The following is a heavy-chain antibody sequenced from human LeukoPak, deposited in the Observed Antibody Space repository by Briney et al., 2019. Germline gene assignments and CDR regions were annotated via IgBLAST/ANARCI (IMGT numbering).Heavy chain of an antibody. V-gene: IGHV4-59*11. CDR1: GGSISSHY. CDR3: ARICGGDCSHDAFDI. CDR2: MFYSGST. J-gene: IGHJ3*02. Sequence: SETLSLTCTVSGGSISSHYWSWIRQPPGKGLEWIGYMFYSGSTNYNPSLKSRVTISADTSKNQFTLKLSSVTAADTAVYYCARICGGDCSHDAFDIWGQGTMVTVSS. D-gene: IGHD2-21*02.